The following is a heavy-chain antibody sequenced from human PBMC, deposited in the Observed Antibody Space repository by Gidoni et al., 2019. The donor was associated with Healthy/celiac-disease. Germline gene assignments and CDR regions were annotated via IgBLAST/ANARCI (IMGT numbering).Heavy chain of an antibody. Sequence: QVQLQQWGAGLLKPSETLSLTCAVYGGSFSGYYWSWIRQPPGKGLEWIGEINHSGSTNYNPSLKSRVTISVDTSKNQFSLKLSSVTAADTAVYYCAAPKPRTSGSSPYSSSWYGGLLYYWGQGTLVTVSS. J-gene: IGHJ4*02. D-gene: IGHD6-13*01. CDR1: GGSFSGYY. CDR3: AAPKPRTSGSSPYSSSWYGGLLYY. CDR2: INHSGST. V-gene: IGHV4-34*01.